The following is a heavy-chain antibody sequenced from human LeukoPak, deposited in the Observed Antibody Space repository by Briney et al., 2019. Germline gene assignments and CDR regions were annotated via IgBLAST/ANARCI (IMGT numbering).Heavy chain of an antibody. CDR2: MRSAGTT. CDR1: GGSISSYY. D-gene: IGHD5-12*01. Sequence: ETLALTCTVSGGSISSYYMSWVRQAPGKGLEWVSVMRSAGTTSYADCVKGRFTISRDSSKNMLYLQMNSLRAEDTAVYYCARDIVAGPLRGDAFDIWGQGTMVTVSS. V-gene: IGHV3-53*05. CDR3: ARDIVAGPLRGDAFDI. J-gene: IGHJ3*02.